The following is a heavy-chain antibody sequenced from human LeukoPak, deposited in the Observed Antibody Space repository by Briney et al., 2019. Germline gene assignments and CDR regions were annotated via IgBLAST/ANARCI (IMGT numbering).Heavy chain of an antibody. Sequence: TGGSLRLSCAASGFTVSSKYMSWVRQAPGKGLEWAAVISYDGSNKYYADSVKGRFTISRDNSKNTLYLQMNSLRAEDTAVYYCANTGEVQGVNYWGQGTLVTVSS. CDR3: ANTGEVQGVNY. D-gene: IGHD3-10*01. CDR2: ISYDGSNK. V-gene: IGHV3-30*18. J-gene: IGHJ4*02. CDR1: GFTVSSKY.